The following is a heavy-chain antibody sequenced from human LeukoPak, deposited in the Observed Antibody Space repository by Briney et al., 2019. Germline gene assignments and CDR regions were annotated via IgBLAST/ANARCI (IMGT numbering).Heavy chain of an antibody. CDR2: MNPNSGNT. J-gene: IGHJ5*02. Sequence: ASVKVSCKASGYTFTSYYMHWVRQATGQGLEWMGWMNPNSGNTGYAQKFQGRVTMTRNTSISTAYMELSSLRSEDTAVYYCARGGIAAEIEFDPWGQGTLVTVSS. CDR3: ARGGIAAEIEFDP. D-gene: IGHD6-13*01. CDR1: GYTFTSYY. V-gene: IGHV1-8*02.